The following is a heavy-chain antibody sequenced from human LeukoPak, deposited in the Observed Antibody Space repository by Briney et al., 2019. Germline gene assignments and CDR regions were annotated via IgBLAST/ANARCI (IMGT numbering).Heavy chain of an antibody. D-gene: IGHD6-13*01. CDR1: GGSISSYY. CDR2: IYTSGST. Sequence: SETLSLTCTVSGGSISSYYWSWLRQPPGKGLEWIGYIYTSGSTNYNPSLKSRVTISVDTSKNQFSLKLSSVTAADTAVYYCARGEYSSPVYDYWGQGTLVTVSS. CDR3: ARGEYSSPVYDY. V-gene: IGHV4-4*09. J-gene: IGHJ4*02.